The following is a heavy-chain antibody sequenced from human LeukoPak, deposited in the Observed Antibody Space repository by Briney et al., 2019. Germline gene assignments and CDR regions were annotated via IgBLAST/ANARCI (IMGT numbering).Heavy chain of an antibody. D-gene: IGHD3-10*01. CDR1: GFTFSSYW. CDR3: TTGLMVRGVTLIRDY. Sequence: PGGSLRLSCAASGFTFSSYWMSWVRQAPGKGLEWVANIKQDGSEKYYVDSVKGRFTISRDNAKNSLYLQMNSLRAEDTAVYYCTTGLMVRGVTLIRDYWGQGTLVTVSS. V-gene: IGHV3-7*01. CDR2: IKQDGSEK. J-gene: IGHJ4*02.